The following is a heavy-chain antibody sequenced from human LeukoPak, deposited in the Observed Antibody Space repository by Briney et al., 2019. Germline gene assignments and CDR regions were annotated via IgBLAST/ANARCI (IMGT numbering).Heavy chain of an antibody. CDR3: ARDQAVSGSGGFDP. Sequence: GGPLRLSCAASGFTFNNYWMHCVRQAPGKGLVWVSRVNSDGSSTSYADSVEGRFTLSRHNAKNTVYVKVKSLRGEHRPIFECARDQAVSGSGGFDPWGQGTLVTVPS. CDR1: GFTFNNYW. V-gene: IGHV3-74*01. D-gene: IGHD6-19*01. CDR2: VNSDGSST. J-gene: IGHJ5*02.